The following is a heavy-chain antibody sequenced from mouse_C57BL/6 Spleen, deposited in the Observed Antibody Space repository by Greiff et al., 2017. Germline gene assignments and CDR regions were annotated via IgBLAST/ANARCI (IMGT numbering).Heavy chain of an antibody. CDR3: VREGVIGAYDYDGTGFAY. Sequence: EVQLVESGGGLVQPKGSLKLSCAASGFTFNTYAMHWVRQAPGKGLEWVARIRSKSSNYATYYADSVKDRLTISRDDSQSMLYLQMNNLKTEGTAMYYGVREGVIGAYDYDGTGFAYWGQGTLVTVSA. CDR2: IRSKSSNYAT. CDR1: GFTFNTYA. D-gene: IGHD2-4*01. J-gene: IGHJ3*01. V-gene: IGHV10-3*01.